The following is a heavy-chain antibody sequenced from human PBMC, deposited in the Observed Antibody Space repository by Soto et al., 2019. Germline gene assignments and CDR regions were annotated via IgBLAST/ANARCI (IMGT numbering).Heavy chain of an antibody. J-gene: IGHJ4*02. CDR2: ITGGGGST. D-gene: IGHD3-16*01. Sequence: EVQLLESGGGLVQPGGSLRLSCAASGFTFSSYAINWVRQAPGKGLEWVSVITGGGGSTFYADSVKGRFTISRDNSKNTVYLQMNNLSVEDTAAYHCAKDVAVGGGFWGLGTLVTVSS. CDR3: AKDVAVGGGF. V-gene: IGHV3-23*01. CDR1: GFTFSSYA.